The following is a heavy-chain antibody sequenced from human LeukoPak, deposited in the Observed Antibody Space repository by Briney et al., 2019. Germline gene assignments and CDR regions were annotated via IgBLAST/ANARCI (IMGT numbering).Heavy chain of an antibody. J-gene: IGHJ3*02. D-gene: IGHD3-10*01. CDR3: ARVFRAVRAFRI. CDR2: IYYSGST. V-gene: IGHV4-59*01. Sequence: PSETLSLTCTVSGGSISSYYWSWIRQPPGKGLEWIGYIYYSGSTYYNPSLKRRVTISVDTSKNQFSLKLSSVTAADTAVYYCARVFRAVRAFRIWVQGTMVSLSS. CDR1: GGSISSYY.